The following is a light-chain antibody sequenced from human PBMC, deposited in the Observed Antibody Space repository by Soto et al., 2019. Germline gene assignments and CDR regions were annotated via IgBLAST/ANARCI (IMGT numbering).Light chain of an antibody. V-gene: IGKV1-5*03. CDR1: QSISNW. Sequence: DIQMTQSPSTLSASVGDRVTITCRASQSISNWLAWYEQKPGKPPKLLSYKASSLQSGVPSRFSSSGSEIEFTLTISSLQPDDFATYYRQQCNSYPRTFGQGTKLEIK. CDR3: QQCNSYPRT. CDR2: KAS. J-gene: IGKJ2*01.